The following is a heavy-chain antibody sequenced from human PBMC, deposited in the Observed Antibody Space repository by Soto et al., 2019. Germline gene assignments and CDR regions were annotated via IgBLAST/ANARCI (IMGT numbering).Heavy chain of an antibody. Sequence: GGSLRLSCAASGFTFTRYSMNWVRQAPGKGLEWVASISSTTNYIYYGESLKGRLTISRDNAKNSTYLQMNTLRAEDTAVYYCARESEDLSSNLDYWGQGTLVTVSS. CDR1: GFTFTRYS. J-gene: IGHJ4*02. CDR3: ARESEDLSSNLDY. V-gene: IGHV3-21*06. CDR2: ISSTTNYI.